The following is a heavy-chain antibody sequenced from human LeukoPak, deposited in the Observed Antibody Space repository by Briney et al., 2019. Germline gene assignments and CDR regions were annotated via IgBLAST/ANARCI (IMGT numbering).Heavy chain of an antibody. CDR1: GFTFSRYG. Sequence: PGGSLRLSCGASGFTFSRYGMHWVRQAPGKGLEWVALIRHDGNNKYYGDSVKGRFTISRDNSKNILFVQMSSLRPEDTAVYFCAKDGHDVLTGYQNHYYMDVWGKGTTVTVSS. CDR2: IRHDGNNK. CDR3: AKDGHDVLTGYQNHYYMDV. D-gene: IGHD3-9*01. V-gene: IGHV3-30*02. J-gene: IGHJ6*03.